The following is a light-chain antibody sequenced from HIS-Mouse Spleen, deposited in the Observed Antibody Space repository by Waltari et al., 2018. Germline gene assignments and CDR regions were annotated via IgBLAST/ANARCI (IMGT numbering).Light chain of an antibody. Sequence: SSELTQAPAVSVALGQTVRTTLQVHCLRSLYYSRYQQKPGQAPVLVIYEKNNRPSGIPDRFSGSSSGNTASLTITGAQAEDEADYYCNSRDSSGNHVVFGGGTKLTVL. J-gene: IGLJ2*01. V-gene: IGLV3-19*01. CDR3: NSRDSSGNHVV. CDR1: CLRSLY. CDR2: EKN.